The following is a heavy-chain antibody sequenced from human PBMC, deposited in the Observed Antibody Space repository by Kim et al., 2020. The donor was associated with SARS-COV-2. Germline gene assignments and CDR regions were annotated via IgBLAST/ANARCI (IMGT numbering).Heavy chain of an antibody. V-gene: IGHV3-33*01. CDR2: IWYDGSNK. CDR3: ARDSEGYYGSGSPDY. CDR1: GFTFSSYG. D-gene: IGHD3-10*01. Sequence: GGSLRLSCAASGFTFSSYGMHWVRQAPGKGLEWVAVIWYDGSNKYYADSVKGRFTISRDNSKNTLYLQMNSLRAEDTAVYYCARDSEGYYGSGSPDYWGQGTLVTVSS. J-gene: IGHJ4*02.